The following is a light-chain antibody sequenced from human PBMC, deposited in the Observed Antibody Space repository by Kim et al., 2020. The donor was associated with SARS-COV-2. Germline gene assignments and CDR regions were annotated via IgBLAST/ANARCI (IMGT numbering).Light chain of an antibody. V-gene: IGLV3-1*01. J-gene: IGLJ3*02. CDR2: QDS. CDR3: QAWDSSTAWV. Sequence: VSPGQTASITCSGDKLGDKYACWYQQKPGQSLVLVIYQDSKRPSGIPERFSGSNSGNTATLTISGTQAMDEADYYCQAWDSSTAWVFGGGTQLTVL. CDR1: KLGDKY.